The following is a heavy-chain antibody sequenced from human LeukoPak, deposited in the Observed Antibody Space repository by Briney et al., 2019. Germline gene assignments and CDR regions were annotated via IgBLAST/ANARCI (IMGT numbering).Heavy chain of an antibody. CDR1: GGSISSYY. V-gene: IGHV4-4*07. D-gene: IGHD1-1*01. Sequence: SETLSLTCTVSGGSISSYYWSWIRQPAGKGLEWIGRIYTSGSTNYNPSLQSRVTISVDTSKNQFSLKLSSVTAADTAVYYCASHPLWNDGIYNWFDPWGQGTLVTVSS. J-gene: IGHJ5*02. CDR2: IYTSGST. CDR3: ASHPLWNDGIYNWFDP.